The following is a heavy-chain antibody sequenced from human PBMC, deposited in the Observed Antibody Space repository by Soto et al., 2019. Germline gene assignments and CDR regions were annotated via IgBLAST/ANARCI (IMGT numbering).Heavy chain of an antibody. CDR3: ARGKRITMIVVRSNGYYFDY. V-gene: IGHV4-59*01. CDR2: IYYSGST. D-gene: IGHD3-22*01. CDR1: GGSISSYY. J-gene: IGHJ4*02. Sequence: PSETLSLTCTVSGGSISSYYWSWTRQPPGKGLEWIGYIYYSGSTNYNPSLKSRVTISVDTSKNQFSLKLSSVTAADTAVYYCARGKRITMIVVRSNGYYFDYWGQGTLVTVSS.